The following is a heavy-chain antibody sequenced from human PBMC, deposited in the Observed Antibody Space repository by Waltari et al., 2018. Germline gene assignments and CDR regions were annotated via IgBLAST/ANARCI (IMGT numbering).Heavy chain of an antibody. V-gene: IGHV3-33*01. Sequence: QVQLVESGRGVVQPGRSLRLSCAASGFTFSSYGMHWVRQAPGKGLEWVAVIWYDGSNKYYADSVKGRFTISRDNSKNTLYLQMNSLRAEDTAVYYCARESVLAVAKPYYFDYWGQGTLVTVSS. CDR3: ARESVLAVAKPYYFDY. CDR1: GFTFSSYG. D-gene: IGHD6-19*01. CDR2: IWYDGSNK. J-gene: IGHJ4*02.